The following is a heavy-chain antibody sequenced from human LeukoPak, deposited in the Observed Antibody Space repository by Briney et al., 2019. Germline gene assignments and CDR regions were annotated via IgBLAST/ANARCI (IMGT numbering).Heavy chain of an antibody. CDR2: IRGGGGSA. J-gene: IGHJ3*02. CDR3: ARDPNGHYIGAFDM. CDR1: GFTFSAYA. Sequence: GGSLRLSCTASGFTFSAYAMMWVRQAPGKEPEWVSAIRGGGGSAFYADSVKGRCTISRDNSKYTLFLQMNSLRAEDTAVYYCARDPNGHYIGAFDMWGPGTMVTVSS. D-gene: IGHD4-17*01. V-gene: IGHV3-23*01.